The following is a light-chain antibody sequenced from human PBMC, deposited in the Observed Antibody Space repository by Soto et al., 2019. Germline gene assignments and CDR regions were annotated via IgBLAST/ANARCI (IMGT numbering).Light chain of an antibody. V-gene: IGKV3-20*01. CDR3: QHYDSSLFT. CDR2: GAS. J-gene: IGKJ3*01. CDR1: QSVSSSY. Sequence: EIVLTQSPGTLSLSPGERATLSCRASQSVSSSYLAWYQQKPGQAPRLLIYGASSRATGIPDRFSGSGSGTDFTLTISRLEPEDFAVYYCQHYDSSLFTFGPGTKVDIK.